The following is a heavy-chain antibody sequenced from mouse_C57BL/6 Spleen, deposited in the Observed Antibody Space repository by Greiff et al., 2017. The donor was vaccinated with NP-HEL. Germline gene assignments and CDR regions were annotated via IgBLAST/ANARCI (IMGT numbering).Heavy chain of an antibody. Sequence: VQLQQSGAELVKPGASVKISCKASGYTFTDYYINWVKQRPGQGLEWIGKIGPGSGSTYYNEKFKGQATLTADKSSSTAYMQLSSLTSEGSEVYFCARSSYYYGSGWDFDVWGTGTTVTVSS. J-gene: IGHJ1*03. CDR3: ARSSYYYGSGWDFDV. D-gene: IGHD1-1*01. CDR2: IGPGSGST. V-gene: IGHV1-77*01. CDR1: GYTFTDYY.